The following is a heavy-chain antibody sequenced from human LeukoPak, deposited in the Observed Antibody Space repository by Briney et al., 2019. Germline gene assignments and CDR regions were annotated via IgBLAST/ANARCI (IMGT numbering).Heavy chain of an antibody. J-gene: IGHJ6*02. Sequence: GGSLRLSCAASGFTFSSYSVNWVRQAPGKGLEWVSYIDSSSSTVLYADSVKGRFTISRDNSKNTLSLQLNSLRADDTAVYYCAKGGQGNGPSRGAVYGMNVWGQGTTVTVSS. V-gene: IGHV3-48*01. CDR2: IDSSSSTV. D-gene: IGHD1-26*01. CDR1: GFTFSSYS. CDR3: AKGGQGNGPSRGAVYGMNV.